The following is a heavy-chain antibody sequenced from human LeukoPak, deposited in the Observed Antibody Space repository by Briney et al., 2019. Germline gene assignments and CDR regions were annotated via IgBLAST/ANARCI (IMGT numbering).Heavy chain of an antibody. CDR1: GGTFSSYA. D-gene: IGHD6-19*01. Sequence: SVKVSCKASGGTFSSYAISWVRQAPGQGLEWMGGIIPIFGTANYAQKFQGRVTITTDESTSTAYMELSSLSSEDTAVYYCARGLRQWLVRDGYYFDYWGQGTLVTVSS. CDR3: ARGLRQWLVRDGYYFDY. J-gene: IGHJ4*02. CDR2: IIPIFGTA. V-gene: IGHV1-69*05.